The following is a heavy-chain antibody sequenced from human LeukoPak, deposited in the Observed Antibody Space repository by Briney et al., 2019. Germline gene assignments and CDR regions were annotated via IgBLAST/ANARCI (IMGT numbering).Heavy chain of an antibody. CDR1: GFTFSSYA. J-gene: IGHJ5*02. D-gene: IGHD6-6*01. CDR3: ARDLFGQGYTNSSVPT. Sequence: GGSLRLSCAASGFTFSSYAMSWVRQAPGKGPEWISSISTSSSYIYYANSVKGRFTISRDNAKNSLYLQMDSLRAEDTAVYYCARDLFGQGYTNSSVPTWGQGTLVTVSS. V-gene: IGHV3-21*01. CDR2: ISTSSSYI.